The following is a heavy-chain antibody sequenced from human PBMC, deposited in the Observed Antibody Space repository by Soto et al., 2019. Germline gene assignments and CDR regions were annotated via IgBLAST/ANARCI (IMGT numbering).Heavy chain of an antibody. V-gene: IGHV3-48*03. CDR2: IRGGGTTM. CDR1: GFTFSSYE. Sequence: PGGSLRLSCVASGFTFSSYEMNWVRQAPGKGLEWISYIRGGGTTMYYADSVKGRFTISRDNTKNSLYLQMNSLTAEDTAVYYCAGRDGHNRRKAPYYYYYYGMNVWGQGTTVTVSS. CDR3: AGRDGHNRRKAPYYYYYYGMNV. J-gene: IGHJ6*02. D-gene: IGHD2-15*01.